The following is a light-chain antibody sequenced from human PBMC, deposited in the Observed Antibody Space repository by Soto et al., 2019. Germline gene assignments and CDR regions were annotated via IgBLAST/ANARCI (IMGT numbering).Light chain of an antibody. CDR2: TAS. V-gene: IGKV1-5*03. Sequence: DIQMTQSPSILSASVGDRVTITCRASQSISSWLAWYQQKPGKAPKLLIYTASSLESGVPSRFSGSGSGTEFTLTISSLQPDDFATYYCQHYTTYSGTFGPGTKVDIK. CDR1: QSISSW. CDR3: QHYTTYSGT. J-gene: IGKJ3*01.